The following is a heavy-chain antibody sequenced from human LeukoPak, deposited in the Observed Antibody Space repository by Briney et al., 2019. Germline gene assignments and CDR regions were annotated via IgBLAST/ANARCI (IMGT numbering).Heavy chain of an antibody. CDR2: ISSSSSTI. CDR3: AREWDALDY. J-gene: IGHJ4*02. Sequence: GGSLRLSCAASGFTFSDAWMNWVRQAPGKGLEWVSYISSSSSTIYYADSVKGRFTISRDNAKNSLYLQMNSLRAEDTAVYYCAREWDALDYWGQGTLVTVSS. V-gene: IGHV3-48*01. CDR1: GFTFSDAW. D-gene: IGHD1-26*01.